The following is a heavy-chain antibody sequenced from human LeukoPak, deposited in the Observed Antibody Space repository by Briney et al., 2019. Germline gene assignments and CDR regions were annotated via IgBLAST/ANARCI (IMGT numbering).Heavy chain of an antibody. CDR2: VYHSGIT. CDR3: AREWQYQFDY. V-gene: IGHV4-39*07. CDR1: GGSISSSSYY. J-gene: IGHJ4*02. Sequence: SETLSLTCTVSGGSISSSSYYWGWIRQPPGEGLEWIGSVYHSGITYYTPSLKSRVSISVDTSKNQFSLKVTSVTAADTVVYYCAREWQYQFDYWGQGSLVTVSS. D-gene: IGHD4-11*01.